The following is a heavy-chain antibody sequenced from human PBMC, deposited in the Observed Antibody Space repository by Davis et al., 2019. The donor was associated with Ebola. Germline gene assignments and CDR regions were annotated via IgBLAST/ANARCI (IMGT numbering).Heavy chain of an antibody. Sequence: GESLKISCATSGFTFSSYGMHWVRQAPGKGLEWVALISYDGFKKHYANSVKGRFTISRDDAKNSLYLQMDSLRAGDTAIYYCARANSGCTGGGCFSGHWFDPWGQGTLVTVSS. V-gene: IGHV3-33*05. D-gene: IGHD2-15*01. CDR2: ISYDGFKK. CDR3: ARANSGCTGGGCFSGHWFDP. J-gene: IGHJ5*02. CDR1: GFTFSSYG.